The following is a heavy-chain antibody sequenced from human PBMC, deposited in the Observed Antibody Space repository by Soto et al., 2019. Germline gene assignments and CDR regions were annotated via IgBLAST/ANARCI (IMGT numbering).Heavy chain of an antibody. D-gene: IGHD4-17*01. Sequence: PSETLSLTCTASGGSHSSRGYYRSLIRQFPGKGLEWIGYISYSESTDYNPSLKSRVTISADTPKNQFSLKLSSVTAADTAVYYCAGGNDYAKIGYWGQGAQVTVSS. V-gene: IGHV4-31*03. CDR3: AGGNDYAKIGY. CDR2: ISYSEST. CDR1: GGSHSSRGYY. J-gene: IGHJ4*02.